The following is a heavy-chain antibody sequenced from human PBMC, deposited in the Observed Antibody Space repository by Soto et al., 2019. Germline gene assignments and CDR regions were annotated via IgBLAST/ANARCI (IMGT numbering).Heavy chain of an antibody. V-gene: IGHV3-21*01. CDR1: GFTFSSYS. CDR2: ISSSSSYI. CDR3: AREQGADIASSLRVPPRTDPYYYYYGMDV. J-gene: IGHJ6*02. Sequence: PGGSLRLSCAASGFTFSSYSMNWVRQAPGKGLEWVSSISSSSSYIYYADSVKGRFTISRDNAKNSLYLQMNSLRAEDTAVYYCAREQGADIASSLRVPPRTDPYYYYYGMDVWGQGTTVTVSS. D-gene: IGHD5-12*01.